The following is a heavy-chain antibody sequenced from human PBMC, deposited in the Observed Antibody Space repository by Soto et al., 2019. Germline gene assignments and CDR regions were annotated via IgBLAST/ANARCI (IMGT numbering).Heavy chain of an antibody. V-gene: IGHV4-59*08. CDR1: GGSISSYY. Sequence: SETLCLTCTVSGGSISSYYWSWIRQPPGKGLEWIGYIYYSGSTKYNPSLKSRVTISVDTSKNQFSLKLSSVTAADTAVYYCARHFGSRPYDILTGNNWFDPWGHGTLVTVSS. J-gene: IGHJ5*02. CDR3: ARHFGSRPYDILTGNNWFDP. D-gene: IGHD3-9*01. CDR2: IYYSGST.